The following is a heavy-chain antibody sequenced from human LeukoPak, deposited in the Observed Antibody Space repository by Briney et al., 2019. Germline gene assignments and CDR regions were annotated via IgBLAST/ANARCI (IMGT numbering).Heavy chain of an antibody. CDR3: ARENRGFITRPIDY. CDR1: GFTFSSYE. J-gene: IGHJ4*02. D-gene: IGHD3-10*01. V-gene: IGHV3-48*03. CDR2: ISSSGSTK. Sequence: GGSLRLSCAASGFTFSSYEMNWVRQAPGKGLEWVSYISSSGSTKYYADSAKGRFTISRDNAKNSLYLQMNSLRADDTAVYYCARENRGFITRPIDYWGQGTLVTVSS.